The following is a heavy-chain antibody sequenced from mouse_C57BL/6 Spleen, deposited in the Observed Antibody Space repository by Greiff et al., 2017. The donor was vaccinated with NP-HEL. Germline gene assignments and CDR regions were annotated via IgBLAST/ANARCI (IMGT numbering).Heavy chain of an antibody. CDR3: ARYYYGSSYSDV. J-gene: IGHJ1*03. CDR1: GFTFTDYY. D-gene: IGHD1-1*01. V-gene: IGHV7-3*01. Sequence: EVQLVESGGGLVQPGGSLSLSCAASGFTFTDYYMSWVRQPPGKALEWLGFIRNKANGYTTEYSASVKGRFTISRDNSQSILYLQMNALRAEDSATYYCARYYYGSSYSDVWGTGTTVTVSS. CDR2: IRNKANGYTT.